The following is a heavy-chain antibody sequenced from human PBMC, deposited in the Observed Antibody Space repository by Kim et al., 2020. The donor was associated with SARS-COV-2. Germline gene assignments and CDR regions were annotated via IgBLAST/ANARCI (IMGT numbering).Heavy chain of an antibody. Sequence: GGSLRLSCAASGFTFSSYSMNWVRQAPGKGLEWVSYISSSSSTIYYADSVKGRFTISRDNAKNSLYLQMNSLRAEDTAVYYCARDPSPVPVHYYYYGMDVWGQGTTVTVSS. CDR2: ISSSSSTI. CDR1: GFTFSSYS. D-gene: IGHD2-2*01. J-gene: IGHJ6*02. CDR3: ARDPSPVPVHYYYYGMDV. V-gene: IGHV3-48*04.